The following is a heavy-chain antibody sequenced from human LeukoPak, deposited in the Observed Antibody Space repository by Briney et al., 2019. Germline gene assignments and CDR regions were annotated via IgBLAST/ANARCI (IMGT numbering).Heavy chain of an antibody. CDR3: ARGRVVTGYYYYGMDV. CDR2: MNPNSGNT. Sequence: ASVKVSCKASGYTFTSYDINWVRQATGQGLEWMGWMNPNSGNTGYAQKFQGRVTMTRNTSISTAYMELSSLRSEDTAVYYCARGRVVTGYYYYGMDVWGQGTTVTVSS. V-gene: IGHV1-8*01. D-gene: IGHD4-23*01. CDR1: GYTFTSYD. J-gene: IGHJ6*02.